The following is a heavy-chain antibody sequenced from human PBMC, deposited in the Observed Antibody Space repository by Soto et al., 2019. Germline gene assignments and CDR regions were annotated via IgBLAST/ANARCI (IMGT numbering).Heavy chain of an antibody. CDR3: ASDLRGGITIFGVGSRLGYYGMDV. CDR1: GYTFTGYY. V-gene: IGHV1-2*04. Sequence: ASVKVSCKASGYTFTGYYMHWVRQAPGQGLEWMGWINPNSGGTNYAQKFQGWVTMTRDTSTSTAYMELSRLRSDDTAVYYCASDLRGGITIFGVGSRLGYYGMDVWGQGTTVTVS. J-gene: IGHJ6*02. CDR2: INPNSGGT. D-gene: IGHD3-3*01.